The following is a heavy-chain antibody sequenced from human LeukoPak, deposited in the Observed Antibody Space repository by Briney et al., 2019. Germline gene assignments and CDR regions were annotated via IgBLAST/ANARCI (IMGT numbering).Heavy chain of an antibody. J-gene: IGHJ6*03. CDR1: GGTFRSYG. CDR2: IIPIFGTV. CDR3: ARSLFRFLEWSYRSYYYYYMDV. D-gene: IGHD3-3*01. V-gene: IGHV1-69*06. Sequence: GASVKVSCKASGGTFRSYGISWLRQAPGQGLEWMGGIIPIFGTVNYAQKFQGRVTITADKSTSTAYMELSSLRSEDTAVYYCARSLFRFLEWSYRSYYYYYMDVWGKGTTVTVSS.